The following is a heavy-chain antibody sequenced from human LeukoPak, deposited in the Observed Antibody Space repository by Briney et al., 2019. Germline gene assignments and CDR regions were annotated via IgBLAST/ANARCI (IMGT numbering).Heavy chain of an antibody. Sequence: KPSETLSLTCTVAGGSISSYYWSWIRQPPGKGLEWIGEINHSGSTNYNPSLKSRVTISVDTSKNQFSLKLSSVTAADTAVYYCARGDGYNYPNDYWGQGTLVTVSS. D-gene: IGHD5-24*01. CDR3: ARGDGYNYPNDY. V-gene: IGHV4-34*01. CDR1: GGSISSYY. CDR2: INHSGST. J-gene: IGHJ4*02.